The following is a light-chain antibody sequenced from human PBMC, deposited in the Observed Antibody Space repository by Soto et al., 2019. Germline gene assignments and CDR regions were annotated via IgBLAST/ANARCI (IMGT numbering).Light chain of an antibody. CDR2: MNN. CDR1: SSNIGSNY. V-gene: IGLV1-47*01. CDR3: AAWGDSLSGYV. Sequence: SVVRRVPTECRSRWSPDNYKSSGSSSNIGSNYVYWYQQLPGTAPKLLIYMNNQRPSGVPARFSGSKSGTSASLAISGLRSEDEADYYCAAWGDSLSGYVFGTGTKVTVL. J-gene: IGLJ1*01.